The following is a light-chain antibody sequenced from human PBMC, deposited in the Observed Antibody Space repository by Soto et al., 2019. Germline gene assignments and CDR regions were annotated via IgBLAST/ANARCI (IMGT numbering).Light chain of an antibody. CDR1: SSNIGAGYN. CDR3: QSYDSSLSGFVL. CDR2: GNS. V-gene: IGLV1-40*01. J-gene: IGLJ2*01. Sequence: QSVLTQPPSVSGVPGQRVTISCTGSSSNIGAGYNVHWYQQLPGAAPKLLIYGNSNRPSGVPDRFSGSKSGTSASLAITGLQAEDEADYYCQSYDSSLSGFVLFGGGTKVTVL.